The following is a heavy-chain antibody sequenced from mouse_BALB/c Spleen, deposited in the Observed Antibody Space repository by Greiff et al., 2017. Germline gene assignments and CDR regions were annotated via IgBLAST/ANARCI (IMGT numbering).Heavy chain of an antibody. CDR3: ARVDGYYGNYCDY. J-gene: IGHJ2*01. Sequence: EVQLQQSGPELVKPGASVKMSCKASGYTFTSYVMHWVKQKPGQGLEWIGYINPYNDGTKYNEKFKGKATLTSDKSSSTAYMELSSLTSEDSAVYYCARVDGYYGNYCDYWGQGTTLTVSS. CDR2: INPYNDGT. D-gene: IGHD2-3*01. CDR1: GYTFTSYV. V-gene: IGHV1-14*01.